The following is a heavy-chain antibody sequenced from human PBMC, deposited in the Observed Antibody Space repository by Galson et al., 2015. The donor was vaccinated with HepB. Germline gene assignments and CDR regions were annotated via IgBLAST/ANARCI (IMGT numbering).Heavy chain of an antibody. Sequence: SVKVSCKASGYTFTGSYIHWVRQAPGQGLEWMGWINPNSGGTNYAQKFQGRVTMTRDTSISTAYMELSRLRSDDTAVYYCARGLSVVSGPSGWHGGWFDPWGQGTLVAVSS. D-gene: IGHD6-19*01. CDR1: GYTFTGSY. CDR3: ARGLSVVSGPSGWHGGWFDP. V-gene: IGHV1-2*02. CDR2: INPNSGGT. J-gene: IGHJ5*02.